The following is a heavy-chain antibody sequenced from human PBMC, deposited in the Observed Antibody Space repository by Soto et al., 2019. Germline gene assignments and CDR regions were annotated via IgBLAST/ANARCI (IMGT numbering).Heavy chain of an antibody. CDR1: GDSVSSGSYY. Sequence: SETLSLTCTVSGDSVSSGSYYWSWIRQPPGKGLEWLGYIYYSGDTHYNPSLNSRITMSVDTSKNQFSLRLSSVTAADTAVYYCARDVLGGASYGLGDDYWGQGTLVTVSS. J-gene: IGHJ4*02. V-gene: IGHV4-61*01. D-gene: IGHD2-21*02. CDR2: IYYSGDT. CDR3: ARDVLGGASYGLGDDY.